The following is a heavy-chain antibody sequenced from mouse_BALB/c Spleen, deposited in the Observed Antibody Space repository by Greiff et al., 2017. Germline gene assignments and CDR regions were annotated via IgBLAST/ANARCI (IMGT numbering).Heavy chain of an antibody. CDR3: ARHEDYYGSSYAWFAY. CDR1: GYTFTEYI. D-gene: IGHD1-1*01. Sequence: LVKPGASVKLSCKASGYTFTEYIIHWVKQRSGQGLEWIGWFYPGSGSIKYNEKFKDKATLTADKSSSTVYMELSRLTSEDSAVYFCARHEDYYGSSYAWFAYWGQGTLVTVSA. V-gene: IGHV1-62-2*01. J-gene: IGHJ3*01. CDR2: FYPGSGSI.